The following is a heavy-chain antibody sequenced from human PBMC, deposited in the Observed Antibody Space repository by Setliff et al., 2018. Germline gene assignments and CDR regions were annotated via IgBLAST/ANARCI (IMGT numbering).Heavy chain of an antibody. J-gene: IGHJ6*03. V-gene: IGHV3-30*02. Sequence: GGSLRLSCVVSGFRFSDFAFHWVRQAPGRGLEWLAVIRYDGSRRYYADSVQGRFTISRDDSKRSVDLQMSSLRTEDTAVYYCAKDGWTFGYGFSYYMDVWGKGTTVTVSS. D-gene: IGHD5-18*01. CDR2: IRYDGSRR. CDR3: AKDGWTFGYGFSYYMDV. CDR1: GFRFSDFA.